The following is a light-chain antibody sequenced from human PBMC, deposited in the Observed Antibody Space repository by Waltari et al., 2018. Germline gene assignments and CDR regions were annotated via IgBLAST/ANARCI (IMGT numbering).Light chain of an antibody. V-gene: IGKV3-11*01. CDR2: DTS. Sequence: IVLTQSPATLSLSPGERATLSCRASQGVSGYLAWYQQKPGQAPRLLIYDTSKRATGIPARFSGSGSGTDSILTISSLEPEDFAVYYCLQRSLWPWTFGQGTKVEI. CDR1: QGVSGY. J-gene: IGKJ1*01. CDR3: LQRSLWPWT.